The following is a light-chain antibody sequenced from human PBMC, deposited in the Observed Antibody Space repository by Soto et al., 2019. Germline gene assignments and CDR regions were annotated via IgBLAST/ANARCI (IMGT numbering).Light chain of an antibody. CDR2: DVS. Sequence: AIQLTQSPSSLSASVGDRVTITCRASQGIGSSTFAWYQHKAVKAPTLLIYDVSNIQRGVPTRFSGSGSGTDFSRTISSLQPEDFATYYCQQFDTYPLTFGQGTRLHIK. CDR3: QQFDTYPLT. V-gene: IGKV1-13*02. CDR1: QGIGSST. J-gene: IGKJ5*01.